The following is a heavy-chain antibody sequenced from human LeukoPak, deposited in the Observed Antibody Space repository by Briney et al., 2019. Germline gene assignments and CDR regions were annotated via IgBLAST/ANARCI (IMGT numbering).Heavy chain of an antibody. D-gene: IGHD7-27*01. CDR2: IYHSGST. V-gene: IGHV4-30-2*01. CDR3: ARGTGDQIDY. J-gene: IGHJ4*02. CDR1: GGSISSGGYS. Sequence: PSETLSLTCAVSGGSISSGGYSWSWIRQPPGKGLEWIGYIYHSGSTYYNPSLKSRVTISVDRSKNQFSLKLSSVTAADTAVYYCARGTGDQIDYWGQGTLVTVSS.